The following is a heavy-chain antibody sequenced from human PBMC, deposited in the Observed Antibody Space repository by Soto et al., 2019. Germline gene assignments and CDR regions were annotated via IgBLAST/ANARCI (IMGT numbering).Heavy chain of an antibody. J-gene: IGHJ5*02. D-gene: IGHD1-7*01. CDR3: ARDSPRPWYNWNYEGLDP. V-gene: IGHV1-18*01. CDR2: ISAYNGNT. CDR1: GYTFTSYG. Sequence: ASVKVSCKASGYTFTSYGISWVRQAPGQGLEWMGWISAYNGNTNYAQKLQGRVTMTTDTSTSTAYMELRSLRSDDTAVYYCARDSPRPWYNWNYEGLDPWGQGTLVTVSS.